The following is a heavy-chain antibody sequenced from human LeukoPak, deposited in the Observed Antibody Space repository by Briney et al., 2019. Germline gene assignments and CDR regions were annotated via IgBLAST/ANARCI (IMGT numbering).Heavy chain of an antibody. CDR2: MNPNSGNT. J-gene: IGHJ4*02. D-gene: IGHD3-3*01. CDR1: GYTFNSYD. CDR3: ARRNIRFLELDF. V-gene: IGHV1-8*02. Sequence: ASVKVSCKTSGYTFNSYDINWVRQATGQGLEWMGWMNPNSGNTGYAQKLQGRVTMTRNTFIRTAYMELSGLRPEDTAVYYCARRNIRFLELDFWGQGTLVTVSS.